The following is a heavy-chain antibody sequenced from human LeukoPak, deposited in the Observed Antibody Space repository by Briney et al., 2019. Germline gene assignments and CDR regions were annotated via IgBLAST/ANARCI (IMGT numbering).Heavy chain of an antibody. CDR3: AKALSGSYYDAFDI. D-gene: IGHD1-26*01. CDR2: ISGSGGST. CDR1: GFTFTTYA. V-gene: IGHV3-23*01. Sequence: PGGSLRLSCAASGFTFTTYAMTWVRQAPGKGLEWVSGISGSGGSTYYADSVKGRFTISRDNSKNTLYLQMNSLRAEDTAVYYCAKALSGSYYDAFDIWGQGTMVTVSS. J-gene: IGHJ3*02.